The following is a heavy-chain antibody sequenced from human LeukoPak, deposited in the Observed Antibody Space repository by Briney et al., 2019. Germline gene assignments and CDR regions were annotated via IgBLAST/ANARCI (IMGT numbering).Heavy chain of an antibody. D-gene: IGHD2-21*01. CDR2: IKPDGSEK. Sequence: GGSLRLSCAASGFSFSSYCMNWVRQAPGKGLEWVAIIKPDGSEKYYADSVTGRFTISRDNAKNSFYLQVNSLRVEDTALYFCAGGSGFLIVSWGLGTLVTVSS. CDR3: AGGSGFLIVS. V-gene: IGHV3-7*04. J-gene: IGHJ4*02. CDR1: GFSFSSYC.